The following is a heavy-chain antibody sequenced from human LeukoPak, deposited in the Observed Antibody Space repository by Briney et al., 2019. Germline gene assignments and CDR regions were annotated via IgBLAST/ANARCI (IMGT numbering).Heavy chain of an antibody. V-gene: IGHV3-30*02. CDR2: VHYDGSEK. CDR1: GFSLINSD. CDR3: ARNRVGFHYADAFDL. J-gene: IGHJ3*01. Sequence: PGGSLRLSCAASGFSLINSDMHWVRQAPGKGLEWVAFVHYDGSEKHYADSLKGRFTTSRGNSKNTLYLQMNSLRGEDTAVYYCARNRVGFHYADAFDLWGQGTMVTVSS. D-gene: IGHD5-24*01.